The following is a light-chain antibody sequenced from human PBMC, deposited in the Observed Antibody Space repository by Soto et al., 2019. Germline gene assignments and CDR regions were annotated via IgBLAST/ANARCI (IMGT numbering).Light chain of an antibody. CDR3: QHYNSYSEA. CDR2: DAS. CDR1: QSISNY. Sequence: DIQMTQSPSSLSASVLYRVTIACRSSQSISNYLNWYQQRPGKAPKLLIYDASSLESGVPSRFSGSGSGTEFTLTISSLQPDDFATYYCQHYNSYSEAFGQGTKVDI. V-gene: IGKV1-5*01. J-gene: IGKJ1*01.